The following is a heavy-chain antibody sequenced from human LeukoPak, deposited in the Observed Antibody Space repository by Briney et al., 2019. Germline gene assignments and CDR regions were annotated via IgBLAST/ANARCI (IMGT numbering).Heavy chain of an antibody. Sequence: GGSLRLSCAASGFTFSSYAVSWVRQAPGKGLEWVSAISGSGGSTYCADSVKGRFTISRDNAKNSLYLQMNSLRAEDTAVYYCARGTDYGDYVFAFDIWGQGTMVTVSS. V-gene: IGHV3-23*01. D-gene: IGHD4-17*01. CDR1: GFTFSSYA. CDR3: ARGTDYGDYVFAFDI. CDR2: ISGSGGST. J-gene: IGHJ3*02.